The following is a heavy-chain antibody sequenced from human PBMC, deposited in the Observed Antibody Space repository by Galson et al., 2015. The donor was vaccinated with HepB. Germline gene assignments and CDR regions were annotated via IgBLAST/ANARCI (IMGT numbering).Heavy chain of an antibody. CDR2: ISRGGDTS. Sequence: SLRLSCAACGFTFTSYGMSWVRQAPGKGLECVSAISRGGDTSDYADSVKGRFTVSRDSSTNTLYLQMNGLLADDTAIYYCVRGTTAPDYWGQGTLVTVSS. V-gene: IGHV3-23*01. D-gene: IGHD2/OR15-2a*01. CDR1: GFTFTSYG. J-gene: IGHJ4*02. CDR3: VRGTTAPDY.